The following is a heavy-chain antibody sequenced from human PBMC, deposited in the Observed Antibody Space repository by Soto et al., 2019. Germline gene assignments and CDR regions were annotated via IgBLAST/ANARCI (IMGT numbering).Heavy chain of an antibody. CDR2: IKRKIDGETT. CDR1: GFTFSDAW. Sequence: EVQLVESGGDLVKPGGSLRLSCAVAGFTFSDAWMTWVRQAPGKGLEWVGRIKRKIDGETTDYAAPVKGRFTISRDDSKRTLYLQMSSLKTEDTAVYYCTIGVGLSETDYWGQGTLVTVSS. CDR3: TIGVGLSETDY. V-gene: IGHV3-15*01. J-gene: IGHJ4*02. D-gene: IGHD1-26*01.